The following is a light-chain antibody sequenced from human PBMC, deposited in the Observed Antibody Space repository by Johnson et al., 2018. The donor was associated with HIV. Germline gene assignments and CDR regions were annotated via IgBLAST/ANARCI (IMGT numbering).Light chain of an antibody. J-gene: IGLJ1*01. CDR2: DNN. CDR1: SSNIGNNY. V-gene: IGLV1-51*01. Sequence: QSALTQPPSVSAAPGQKVTISCSGSSSNIGNNYVSWYQQLPGTAPKLLIYDNNKRPSGIPDRFSGSKSGTSATLGITGLQTGDEADYYCGTWDSSLSGYVCGTGTKVPV. CDR3: GTWDSSLSGYV.